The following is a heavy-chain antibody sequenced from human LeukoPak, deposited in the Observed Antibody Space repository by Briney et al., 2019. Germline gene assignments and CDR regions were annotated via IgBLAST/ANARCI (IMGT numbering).Heavy chain of an antibody. D-gene: IGHD3-9*01. Sequence: GGSLRLSCAASGFIFSDYAMHWVRQAPGKGLVWVSRIISDGSTTDYADSVKGRFTISRDNAKNTLYLQMNSLRAEDTAVYYCAKERVDWRYFDYWGQGTLVTVSS. CDR1: GFIFSDYA. CDR3: AKERVDWRYFDY. J-gene: IGHJ4*02. V-gene: IGHV3-74*01. CDR2: IISDGSTT.